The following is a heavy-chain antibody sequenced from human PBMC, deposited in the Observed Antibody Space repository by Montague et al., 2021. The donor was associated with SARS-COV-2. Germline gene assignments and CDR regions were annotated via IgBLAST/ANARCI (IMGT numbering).Heavy chain of an antibody. D-gene: IGHD3-10*01. Sequence: SETLSLTCTLAGDSISSTVYYWGCMRQPPGQRLEWIGTIYHTGIPHYXPSLKSRVTLSVDTSKNQLSLNVTSVTAADTAVYFCVRVAWFGELSLADYWGQGTLVAVSS. J-gene: IGHJ4*02. CDR3: VRVAWFGELSLADY. CDR1: GDSISSTVYY. CDR2: IYHTGIP. V-gene: IGHV4-39*07.